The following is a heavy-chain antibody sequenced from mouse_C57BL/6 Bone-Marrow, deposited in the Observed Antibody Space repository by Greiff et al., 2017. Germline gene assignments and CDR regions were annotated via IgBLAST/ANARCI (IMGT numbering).Heavy chain of an antibody. J-gene: IGHJ3*01. V-gene: IGHV1-50*01. Sequence: QVQLQQPGAELVKPGASVKLSCKASGSTFTSYWMQWVKQRPGQGLEWIGEIDPSDSYTNYNQKFKGKATLTVDPSSSTAYLQLSSLTSEDSAVYYCARGYLAWFAYWGQGTLVTVSA. CDR3: ARGYLAWFAY. CDR2: IDPSDSYT. CDR1: GSTFTSYW. D-gene: IGHD2-3*01.